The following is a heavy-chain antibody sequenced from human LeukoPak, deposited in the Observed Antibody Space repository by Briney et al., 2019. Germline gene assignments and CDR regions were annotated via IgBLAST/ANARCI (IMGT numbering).Heavy chain of an antibody. CDR1: GYTFTGYY. D-gene: IGHD5-12*01. Sequence: ASVKVSCKASGYTFTGYYMHWARQAPGQGLEWMGWINPNSGGTNYAQKFQGRVTMTRDTSISTAYMELSRLRSDDTAVYYCARDYSGYPELWGFDYWGQGTLVTVSS. CDR2: INPNSGGT. CDR3: ARDYSGYPELWGFDY. V-gene: IGHV1-2*02. J-gene: IGHJ4*02.